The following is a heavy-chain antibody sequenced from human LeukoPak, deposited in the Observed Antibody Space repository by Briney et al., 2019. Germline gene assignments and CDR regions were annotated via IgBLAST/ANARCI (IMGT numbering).Heavy chain of an antibody. D-gene: IGHD6-13*01. CDR1: GGSISSYY. CDR3: ARGSSGSSCYLSSYFDY. V-gene: IGHV4-59*01. Sequence: SETLSLTCTVPGGSISSYYWSWIRQPPGKGLEWIGYIYYSGSTNYNPSLKSRVTISVDTSKNQFSLKLSSVTAADTAVYYCARGSSGSSCYLSSYFDYWGQGTLVTVSS. J-gene: IGHJ4*02. CDR2: IYYSGST.